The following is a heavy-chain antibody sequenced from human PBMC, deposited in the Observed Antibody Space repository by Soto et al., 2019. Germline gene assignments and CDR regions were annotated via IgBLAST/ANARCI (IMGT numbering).Heavy chain of an antibody. D-gene: IGHD3-22*01. Sequence: GGSLRLSCAASGFTFSSYAMHWVRQAPGKGLEWVAVISYDGSNKYYADSVKGRFTISRDNSKNTLYLQMNSLRAEDTAVYYCARVLAGDSSGYYTALDYWGQGTLVTVSS. CDR1: GFTFSSYA. J-gene: IGHJ4*02. CDR2: ISYDGSNK. CDR3: ARVLAGDSSGYYTALDY. V-gene: IGHV3-30-3*01.